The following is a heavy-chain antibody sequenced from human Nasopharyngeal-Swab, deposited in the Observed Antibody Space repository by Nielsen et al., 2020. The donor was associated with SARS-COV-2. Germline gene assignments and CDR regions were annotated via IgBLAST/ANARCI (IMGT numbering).Heavy chain of an antibody. Sequence: GGSLRLSCAASGFPFSGFSMSWVRRAPGKGLEWVSSISGTSGYIFYADSVKGRFTISRDNADNSLYLQMNSLRAEDTAVYYCARDGGYDFWSGYLPDDYYYYYYMDVWGKGTTVTVSS. CDR3: ARDGGYDFWSGYLPDDYYYYYYMDV. J-gene: IGHJ6*03. CDR1: GFPFSGFS. V-gene: IGHV3-21*01. D-gene: IGHD3-3*01. CDR2: ISGTSGYI.